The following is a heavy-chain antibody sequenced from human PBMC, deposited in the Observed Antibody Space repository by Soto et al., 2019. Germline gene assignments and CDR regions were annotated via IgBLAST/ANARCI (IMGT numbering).Heavy chain of an antibody. V-gene: IGHV4-61*01. CDR1: GGSFSSGPYD. Sequence: PSETLSLTCPVPGGSFSSGPYDWSWMRQSPGRGREGIGYIYNSRSTNYNPSLKSRVTITVDTSKSQFPLRLTTVTAADTAVYYCARDHKCYDRGVYYYYGMDVWGQGTTVTVSS. D-gene: IGHD3-10*01. CDR2: IYNSRST. J-gene: IGHJ6*02. CDR3: ARDHKCYDRGVYYYYGMDV.